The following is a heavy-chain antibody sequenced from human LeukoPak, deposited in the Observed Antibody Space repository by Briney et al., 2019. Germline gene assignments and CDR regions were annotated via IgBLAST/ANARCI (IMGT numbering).Heavy chain of an antibody. CDR3: ARDLKHMVRGVINDYYYGMDV. CDR1: GFTFSSYS. J-gene: IGHJ6*02. Sequence: GGSLRLSCAASGFTFSSYSMYWVRQAPGKGLEWVSSISSSSSYIYYADSVKGRFTISRDNAKNSLYLQMNSLRAGDTAVYYCARDLKHMVRGVINDYYYGMDVWGQGTTVTVSS. CDR2: ISSSSSYI. V-gene: IGHV3-21*01. D-gene: IGHD3-10*01.